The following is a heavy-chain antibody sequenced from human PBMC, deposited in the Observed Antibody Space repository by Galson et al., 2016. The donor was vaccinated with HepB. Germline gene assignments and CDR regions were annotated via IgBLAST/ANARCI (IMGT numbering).Heavy chain of an antibody. J-gene: IGHJ4*02. CDR2: VSGSGARR. V-gene: IGHV3-23*01. CDR3: AKDESNWHLFDY. CDR1: GFTFSNYA. Sequence: SLRLSCAASGFTFSNYAMSWVRQAPGKGLEWVAVVSGSGARRYYADSVKGRFTISRDNPQNTLDLQMNSLRAEDTAVYYCAKDESNWHLFDYWGQGTLVTVSS. D-gene: IGHD1-1*01.